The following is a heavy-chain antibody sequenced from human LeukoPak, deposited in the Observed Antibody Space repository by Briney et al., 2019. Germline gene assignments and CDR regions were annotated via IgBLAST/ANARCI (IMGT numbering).Heavy chain of an antibody. D-gene: IGHD6-6*01. CDR2: ITSDNYI. V-gene: IGHV3-69-1*01. Sequence: GGSLRLSCAASGFTFSDYAMNWVRQAPGKGLEWVSSITSDNYIYYANSVKGRFTISRDNAKNSLCLQMDSLRAEDTAVYYCARELSTGIVLDYWGQGALVTVSS. CDR1: GFTFSDYA. CDR3: ARELSTGIVLDY. J-gene: IGHJ4*02.